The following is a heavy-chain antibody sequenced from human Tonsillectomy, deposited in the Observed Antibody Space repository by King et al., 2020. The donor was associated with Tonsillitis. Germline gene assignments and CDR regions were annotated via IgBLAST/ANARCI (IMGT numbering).Heavy chain of an antibody. J-gene: IGHJ3*01. Sequence: VQLVQSGGGLVQPGGSLRLSCAASGFTFNDYAMSWVRQAPGKGLEWVSTISSSGGNTYYADSVKGRFTISRDNSNNTLYLQMNSLRAEDTAVYYCAKTNYDFWSGFTAGAFDVWGQGTMVTVSS. CDR2: ISSSGGNT. V-gene: IGHV3-23*04. CDR3: AKTNYDFWSGFTAGAFDV. D-gene: IGHD3-3*01. CDR1: GFTFNDYA.